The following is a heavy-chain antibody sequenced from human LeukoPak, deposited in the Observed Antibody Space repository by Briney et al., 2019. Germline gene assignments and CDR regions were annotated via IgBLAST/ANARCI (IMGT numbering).Heavy chain of an antibody. D-gene: IGHD2-15*01. CDR1: GGSISSYY. J-gene: IGHJ4*02. CDR3: ARVRRGTLTYCSGGSCHYYFDY. V-gene: IGHV4-59*12. Sequence: MPSETLSLTCTVSGGSISSYYWSWIRQPPGKGLEWIGYIYYSGSTNYNPSLKSRVTISVVTSKNQFSLKLSSVTAADTAVYYCARVRRGTLTYCSGGSCHYYFDYWGQGTLVTVSS. CDR2: IYYSGST.